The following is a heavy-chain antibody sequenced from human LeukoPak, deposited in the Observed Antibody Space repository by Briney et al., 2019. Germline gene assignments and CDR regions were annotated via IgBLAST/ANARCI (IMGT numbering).Heavy chain of an antibody. J-gene: IGHJ5*02. CDR2: ISSSSSYI. CDR3: ARETMVRGVTTRRVNWFDP. V-gene: IGHV3-21*01. CDR1: GFTFSSYS. Sequence: GGSLRLSCAASGFTFSSYSMNWVRQAPGKGLEWVSSISSSSSYIYYADSVKGRFTIPRDNAKNSLYLQMNSLRAEDTAVYYCARETMVRGVTTRRVNWFDPWGQGTLVTVSS. D-gene: IGHD3-10*01.